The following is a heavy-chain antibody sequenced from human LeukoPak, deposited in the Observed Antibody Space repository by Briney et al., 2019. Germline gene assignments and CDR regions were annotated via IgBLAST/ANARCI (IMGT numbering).Heavy chain of an antibody. CDR2: ISYDGSNK. CDR3: ARDILSLPATAIGRYFDY. CDR1: GFTFSSYD. D-gene: IGHD2-21*02. J-gene: IGHJ4*02. V-gene: IGHV3-30*03. Sequence: TGGSLRLSCAASGFTFSSYDMTWVRQAPGKGLEWVAVISYDGSNKYYADSVKGRFTISRDNSKNTLYLQMNSLRAEDTAVYYCARDILSLPATAIGRYFDYWGQGTLVTVSS.